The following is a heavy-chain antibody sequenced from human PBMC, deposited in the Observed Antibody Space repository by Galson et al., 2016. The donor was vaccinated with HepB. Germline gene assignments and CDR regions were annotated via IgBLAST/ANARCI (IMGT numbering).Heavy chain of an antibody. Sequence: SVKVSCKGIGYTFTDYGVSWVRQAPGQGLEWMGWISAYKGNTMFAQKFRGRVTMTTDTATNTVYMELRSLRSDDTAVHYCAREGVSGSYYSYFYGMDVWGQGTTVTVSS. CDR3: AREGVSGSYYSYFYGMDV. V-gene: IGHV1-18*01. CDR1: GYTFTDYG. CDR2: ISAYKGNT. D-gene: IGHD5/OR15-5a*01. J-gene: IGHJ6*02.